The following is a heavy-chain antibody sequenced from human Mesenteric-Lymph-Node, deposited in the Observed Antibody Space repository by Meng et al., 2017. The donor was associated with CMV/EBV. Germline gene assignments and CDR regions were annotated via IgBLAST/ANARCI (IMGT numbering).Heavy chain of an antibody. Sequence: GGSLRLSCAASGFTFSAYYMSWIRQAPGKGLEWVSYISSSGSTIYYADSVKGRFTISRDNAKNSLYLQMNSLRAEDTAVYYCARIGGCSSTSCYPYYYYGMDVWGQGTTVTVSS. V-gene: IGHV3-11*01. D-gene: IGHD2-2*01. CDR2: ISSSGSTI. J-gene: IGHJ6*02. CDR3: ARIGGCSSTSCYPYYYYGMDV. CDR1: GFTFSAYY.